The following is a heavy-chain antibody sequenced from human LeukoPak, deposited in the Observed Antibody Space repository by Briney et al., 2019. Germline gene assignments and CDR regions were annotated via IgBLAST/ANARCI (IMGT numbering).Heavy chain of an antibody. Sequence: GGSLRLSCAASGFTFSSYWMSWVRQAPGKGLEWVSSISTSSIYIYYADSVKGRFTISRDNAKNSLYLQMNSLRAEDTAVYYCASPVASTADAFDIWGQGTMVTVSS. V-gene: IGHV3-21*01. CDR2: ISTSSIYI. CDR3: ASPVASTADAFDI. J-gene: IGHJ3*02. CDR1: GFTFSSYW. D-gene: IGHD2/OR15-2a*01.